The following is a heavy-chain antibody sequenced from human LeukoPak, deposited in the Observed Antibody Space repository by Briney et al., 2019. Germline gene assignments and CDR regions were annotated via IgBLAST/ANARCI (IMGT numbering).Heavy chain of an antibody. Sequence: GGSLILSCAASGFAFSNYATTWVRLAPGKGLEWVSTITGSGGNTDYADSVKGRFTISRDNSKNTLYLQMNSLRAEDTAVYYCAKAVKTAAGSYYDYWGQGTLVTVSS. CDR1: GFAFSNYA. V-gene: IGHV3-23*01. CDR2: ITGSGGNT. D-gene: IGHD3-10*01. J-gene: IGHJ4*02. CDR3: AKAVKTAAGSYYDY.